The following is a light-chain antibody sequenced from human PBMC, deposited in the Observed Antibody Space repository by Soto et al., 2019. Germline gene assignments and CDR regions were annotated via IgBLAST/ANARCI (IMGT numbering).Light chain of an antibody. CDR2: DAS. CDR3: QQRSNWLFT. J-gene: IGKJ3*01. CDR1: QSVSSY. Sequence: EIVLTQSPATLSLSPGERATLSCRASQSVSSYLAWYQQKPGQAPRLLIYDASNRATGIPARFSGSGFGTDFTLTISSLEPEDFAVYYCQQRSNWLFTFGPGTKVDIK. V-gene: IGKV3-11*01.